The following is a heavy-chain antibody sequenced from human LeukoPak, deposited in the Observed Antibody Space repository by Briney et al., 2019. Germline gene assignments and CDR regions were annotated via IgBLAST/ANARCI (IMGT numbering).Heavy chain of an antibody. CDR2: IYYSGST. V-gene: IGHV4-59*01. CDR1: GGPISSYY. CDR3: ARDGPSFDP. Sequence: KSSETLSLTCTVSGGPISSYYWSWIRQPPGKGLEWIGYIYYSGSTNYNPSLKSRVTISLDTSKNQSSLKLSSGTAAETAVYYCARDGPSFDPWGQGTLVTVSS. J-gene: IGHJ5*02.